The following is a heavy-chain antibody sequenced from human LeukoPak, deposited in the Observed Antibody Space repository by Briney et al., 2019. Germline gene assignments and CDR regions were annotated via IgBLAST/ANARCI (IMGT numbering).Heavy chain of an antibody. CDR1: GGSISSSSYY. CDR3: ARLQGYYDFWSGSKQDAFDI. V-gene: IGHV4-39*07. J-gene: IGHJ3*02. Sequence: SETLSLTCTVSGGSISSSSYYWGWIRQPPGKGLEWIGSIYHSGSTYYNPSLKSRVTISVDTSKNQFSLKLSSVTAADTAVYYCARLQGYYDFWSGSKQDAFDIWGQGTMVTVSS. CDR2: IYHSGST. D-gene: IGHD3-3*01.